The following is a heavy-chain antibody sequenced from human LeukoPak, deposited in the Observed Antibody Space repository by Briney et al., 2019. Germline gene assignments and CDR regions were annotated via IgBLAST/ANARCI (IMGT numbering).Heavy chain of an antibody. V-gene: IGHV4-4*07. CDR1: GGSISSYY. CDR3: ARDPRAGGGIPFDY. CDR2: IYTSGDT. D-gene: IGHD2-15*01. Sequence: PSETLSLTCTVSGGSISSYYWSWIRQPAGKGLEWIGRIYTSGDTNYNPSLRSRVTISVDTSKNQFSLKLSSVTAADTAVYYCARDPRAGGGIPFDYWGQGTLVTVSS. J-gene: IGHJ4*02.